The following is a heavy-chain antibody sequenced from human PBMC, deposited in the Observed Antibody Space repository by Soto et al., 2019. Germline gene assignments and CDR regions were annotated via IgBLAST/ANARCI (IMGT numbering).Heavy chain of an antibody. D-gene: IGHD6-13*01. J-gene: IGHJ3*02. CDR2: IIPIFGTA. V-gene: IGHV1-69*01. CDR1: GGTFSSYA. Sequence: QVQLVQSGAEVKKPGSSVKVSCKASGGTFSSYAISWVRQAPGQGLEWMGGIIPIFGTANYAQKFQGRVTIAADDSTSTAYMELSSLRSEDTAVYYCARNPPNSSSWYGAFDIWGQGTMVTVSS. CDR3: ARNPPNSSSWYGAFDI.